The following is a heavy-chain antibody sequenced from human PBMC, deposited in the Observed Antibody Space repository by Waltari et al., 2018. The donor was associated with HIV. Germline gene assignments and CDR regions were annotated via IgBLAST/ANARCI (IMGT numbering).Heavy chain of an antibody. D-gene: IGHD3-9*01. CDR3: STGLRYFDWFYYFDY. Sequence: EVQLVESGGGLVKPGGSLRLSCAASGFTFSTAWLSWLRQAPGKGLEWVGRIKSKTDGGTIDYAAPVKGRFTISRDDSKNTLYLQMNSLKAEDTAVYFCSTGLRYFDWFYYFDYWGQGTLVTVSS. V-gene: IGHV3-15*01. J-gene: IGHJ4*02. CDR1: GFTFSTAW. CDR2: IKSKTDGGTI.